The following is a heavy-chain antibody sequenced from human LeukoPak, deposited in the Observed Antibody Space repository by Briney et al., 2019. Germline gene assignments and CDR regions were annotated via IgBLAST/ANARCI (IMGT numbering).Heavy chain of an antibody. V-gene: IGHV4-59*08. D-gene: IGHD3-16*02. Sequence: SETLSLTCTVSGGSISSYYWSWIRQPPGKGLEWIGYIYYSGSTNYNPSLKSRVTISVDTSKNQFSLKLSSVTAADTAVYYCASHMITFGGVIAVRDYWGQGTLVTVSS. CDR1: GGSISSYY. J-gene: IGHJ4*02. CDR3: ASHMITFGGVIAVRDY. CDR2: IYYSGST.